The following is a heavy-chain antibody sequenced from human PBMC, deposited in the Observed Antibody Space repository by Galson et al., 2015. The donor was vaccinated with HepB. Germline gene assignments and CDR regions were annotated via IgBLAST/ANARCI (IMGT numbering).Heavy chain of an antibody. V-gene: IGHV5-10-1*01. Sequence: QSGAEVKKPGESLKISCKGSGYSFTSYWISWVRQMPGKGLEWMGNIDLSDSYTNYGPSFQGHVTLSADKSISTAYLQWSSLKASDTAMYYCARQSRYSGSSFNFDYWGQGALVTVSS. CDR1: GYSFTSYW. CDR3: ARQSRYSGSSFNFDY. J-gene: IGHJ4*02. CDR2: IDLSDSYT. D-gene: IGHD6-6*01.